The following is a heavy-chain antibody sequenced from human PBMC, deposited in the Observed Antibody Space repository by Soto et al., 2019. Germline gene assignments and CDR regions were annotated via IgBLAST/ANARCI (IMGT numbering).Heavy chain of an antibody. CDR1: GYPFTSYG. CDR3: ARDRLIAVTGLLHY. D-gene: IGHD6-19*01. CDR2: ISAYNGKT. Sequence: QVQLVQSGAEVKKPGASVKVSCKTSGYPFTSYGINWVRQAPEQGPEWMGWISAYNGKTSYTQKFQGRVTMTTDTSTSTAYMELRSLRSDDTAVYYCARDRLIAVTGLLHYWGQGTLVTVSS. J-gene: IGHJ4*02. V-gene: IGHV1-18*01.